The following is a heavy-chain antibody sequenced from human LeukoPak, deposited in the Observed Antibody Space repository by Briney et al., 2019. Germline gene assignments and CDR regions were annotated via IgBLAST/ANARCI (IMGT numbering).Heavy chain of an antibody. V-gene: IGHV3-30*18. D-gene: IGHD2-2*01. CDR1: GFTFSSHG. CDR3: AKDRGVVPAADRYYYGMDV. CDR2: ISYDGSNK. Sequence: GGSLRLSCAASGFTFSSHGMHWVRRAPGKGLEWVAVISYDGSNKYYADSVKGRFTISRDNSKNTLYLQMNSLRAEDTAVYYCAKDRGVVPAADRYYYGMDVWGQGTTVTVSS. J-gene: IGHJ6*02.